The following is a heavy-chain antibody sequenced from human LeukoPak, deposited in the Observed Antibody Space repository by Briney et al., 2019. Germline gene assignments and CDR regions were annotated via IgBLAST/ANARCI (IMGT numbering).Heavy chain of an antibody. Sequence: GGSLRLSCATSGFTFSNAWMNWVRQAPGKGLEWVSTITTSDGNTYYADSVKGRFTVSRDNSKNTLFLQMNSLRAEDTAVYYCAKGGHYSFFDYWGQGTLVTVSS. CDR3: AKGGHYSFFDY. CDR2: ITTSDGNT. D-gene: IGHD4-11*01. CDR1: GFTFSNAW. J-gene: IGHJ4*02. V-gene: IGHV3-23*01.